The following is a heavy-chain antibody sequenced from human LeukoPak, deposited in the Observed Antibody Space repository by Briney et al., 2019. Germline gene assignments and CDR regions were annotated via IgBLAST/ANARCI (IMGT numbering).Heavy chain of an antibody. CDR1: GGSISSSSYY. CDR3: ASYVSSGWYNNWFDP. Sequence: SDTLSLTCTVSGGSISSSSYYWGWIRQPPGKGLEWIGSIYYSGSTYYNPSLKSRVTISVDTSKNQFSLKLSSVTAADTAVYYCASYVSSGWYNNWFDPWGQGTLVTVSS. J-gene: IGHJ5*02. V-gene: IGHV4-39*07. CDR2: IYYSGST. D-gene: IGHD6-19*01.